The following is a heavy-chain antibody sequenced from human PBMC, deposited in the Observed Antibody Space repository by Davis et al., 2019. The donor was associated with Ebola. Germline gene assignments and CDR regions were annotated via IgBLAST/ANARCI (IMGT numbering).Heavy chain of an antibody. Sequence: PGGSLRLSCAASGFTFSTDSMNWIRQAPGKGLEWVSFISYPSNIIYYAYSVRGRFTISRYNAKNSLYLQMNSLRAEDTAVYYCAKVYYPAKVVLVPAAIDYYGMDVWGQGTTVTVSS. CDR3: AKVYYPAKVVLVPAAIDYYGMDV. CDR1: GFTFSTDS. D-gene: IGHD2-2*02. J-gene: IGHJ6*02. V-gene: IGHV3-48*01. CDR2: ISYPSNII.